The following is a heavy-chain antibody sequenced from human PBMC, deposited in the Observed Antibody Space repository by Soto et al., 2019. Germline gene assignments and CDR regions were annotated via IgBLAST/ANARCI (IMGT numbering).Heavy chain of an antibody. J-gene: IGHJ4*02. CDR3: AREGYCSGGSCSDY. CDR2: ISSSSSTI. V-gene: IGHV3-48*01. CDR1: GFTFSSYS. D-gene: IGHD2-15*01. Sequence: GGSLRLSCAASGFTFSSYSMNWVRQAPGKGLEWVSYISSSSSTIYYADSVKGRFTISRDNAKNSLYLQMNSLRAEDTAVYYCAREGYCSGGSCSDYWGQGTLVTVSS.